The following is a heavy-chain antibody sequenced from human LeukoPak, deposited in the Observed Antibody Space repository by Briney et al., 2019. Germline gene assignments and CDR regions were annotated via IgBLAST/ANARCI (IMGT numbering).Heavy chain of an antibody. Sequence: PGGSLRLSCAASGFTFTNYAMSWVRQAPGKGLEWVSSISGSGGTTYHADSVKGRFAISRDNSKNTLYLQMNSLRADDTAVYYCARETGDLDYWGQGTLVTVSS. CDR2: ISGSGGTT. J-gene: IGHJ4*02. V-gene: IGHV3-23*01. CDR1: GFTFTNYA. D-gene: IGHD7-27*01. CDR3: ARETGDLDY.